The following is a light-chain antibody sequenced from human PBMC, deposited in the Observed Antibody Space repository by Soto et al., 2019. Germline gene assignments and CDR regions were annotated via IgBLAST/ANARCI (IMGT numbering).Light chain of an antibody. V-gene: IGKV4-1*01. CDR1: QSVLYSSNNKNY. CDR2: WAS. Sequence: IVMTQSPDSLAVSLGERATINCKSSQSVLYSSNNKNYLAWYQQKPGQPPKLLIYWASTRESGVPDRFSGSGSGTDFTLTISSXQAEDVAVYYCQQYYSTPFTFGPGTKGDTK. CDR3: QQYYSTPFT. J-gene: IGKJ3*01.